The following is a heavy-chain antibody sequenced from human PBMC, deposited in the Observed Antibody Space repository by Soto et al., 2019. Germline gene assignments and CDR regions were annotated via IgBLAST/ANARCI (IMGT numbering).Heavy chain of an antibody. CDR1: GYTFTSYA. CDR2: INAGNGNT. V-gene: IGHV1-3*01. D-gene: IGHD5-18*01. Sequence: ASVKVSCKASGYTFTSYAMNRVRQAPGQRLEWMGWINAGNGNTKYSQKFQGRVTITRDTSASTAYMELSSLRSEDTAVYYCARDPGYSFGNPWGLGTLVTVSS. CDR3: ARDPGYSFGNP. J-gene: IGHJ5*02.